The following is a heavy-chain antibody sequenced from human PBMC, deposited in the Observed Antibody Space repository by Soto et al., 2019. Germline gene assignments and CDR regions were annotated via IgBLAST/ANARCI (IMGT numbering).Heavy chain of an antibody. CDR1: GFTVSSNY. CDR2: IYSGGST. J-gene: IGHJ4*02. Sequence: GGSLRLSCAASGFTVSSNYMSWVRQAPGKGLEWVSVIYSGGSTYYADSVKGRFTISRDNSKNTLYLQMNSLRAEDTAVYYCARDLRGSGYYGHWGQGNLVTVSS. V-gene: IGHV3-53*01. CDR3: ARDLRGSGYYGH. D-gene: IGHD3-22*01.